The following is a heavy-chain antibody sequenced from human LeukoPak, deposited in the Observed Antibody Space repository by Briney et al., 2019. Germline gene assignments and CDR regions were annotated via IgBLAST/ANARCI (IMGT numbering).Heavy chain of an antibody. J-gene: IGHJ4*02. D-gene: IGHD3-10*01. CDR2: IKKDGSEK. CDR3: ARDSTGSYLDY. V-gene: IGHV3-7*05. CDR1: GFTFSSYW. Sequence: PGGSLRLSCAASGFTFSSYWVTWVRQAPGKGLEWVANIKKDGSEKYYVDSVKGRFTISRDNAKNSLYLQMNSLRVEDTAVYYCARDSTGSYLDYWGQGTLVTVSS.